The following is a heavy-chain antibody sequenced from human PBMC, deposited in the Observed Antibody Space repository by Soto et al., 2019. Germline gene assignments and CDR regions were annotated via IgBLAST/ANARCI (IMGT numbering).Heavy chain of an antibody. Sequence: SETLSLTCTVSGGSISSYYWSWIRQPPGKGLEWIGYIYYSGSTNYNPSLKSRVTISVDTSKNQFSLKLSSVTAADTAVYYCARGRSGWNHAFDIWGKGTMVTVSS. V-gene: IGHV4-59*08. CDR1: GGSISSYY. D-gene: IGHD6-19*01. J-gene: IGHJ3*02. CDR3: ARGRSGWNHAFDI. CDR2: IYYSGST.